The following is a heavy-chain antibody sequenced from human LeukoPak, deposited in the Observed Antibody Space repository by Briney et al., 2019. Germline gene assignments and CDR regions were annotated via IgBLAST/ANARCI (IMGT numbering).Heavy chain of an antibody. D-gene: IGHD3-22*01. J-gene: IGHJ5*02. CDR1: GGSISSGGYS. V-gene: IGHV4-30-2*01. CDR3: ARVGSRPEITYYYDSYWFDP. Sequence: KSSETLSLTCAVSGGSISSGGYSWSWIRQPPGKGLEWIGYIYHSGSTYYNPSLKSRVTISVDRSKNQFSLKLSSVTAADTAVYYCARVGSRPEITYYYDSYWFDPWGQGTLVTVSS. CDR2: IYHSGST.